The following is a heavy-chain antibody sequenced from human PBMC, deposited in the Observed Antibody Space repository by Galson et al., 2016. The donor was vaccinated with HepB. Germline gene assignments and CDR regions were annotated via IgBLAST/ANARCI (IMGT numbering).Heavy chain of an antibody. CDR3: AREESTTDGYAYGHDY. CDR2: IRPYNGNT. Sequence: SVKVSCKASGYRFPAFGISWVRQAPGQGLEWMGWIRPYNGNTKYGQTFQGRVTLTTDTSTSTAYMELKNLRSDDTAMYYCAREESTTDGYAYGHDYWGQGTLVTVSS. CDR1: GYRFPAFG. D-gene: IGHD3-16*01. V-gene: IGHV1-18*04. J-gene: IGHJ4*02.